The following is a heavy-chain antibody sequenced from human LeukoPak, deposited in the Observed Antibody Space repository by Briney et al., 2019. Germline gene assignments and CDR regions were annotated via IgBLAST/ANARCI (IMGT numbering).Heavy chain of an antibody. Sequence: PSQTLSLTCTVSGASISSGSSSWAWIRQPAGKGLEWIGRIYASGFTNYNPSLGSRVTISVDTSKNQFSLNLNSVTAADTAMYYCASPLFCSGGACFDYWGQGALVTVSS. CDR3: ASPLFCSGGACFDY. J-gene: IGHJ4*02. D-gene: IGHD2-15*01. V-gene: IGHV4-61*02. CDR1: GASISSGSSS. CDR2: IYASGFT.